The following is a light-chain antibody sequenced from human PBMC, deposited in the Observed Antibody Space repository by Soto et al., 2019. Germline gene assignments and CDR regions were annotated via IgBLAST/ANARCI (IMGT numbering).Light chain of an antibody. V-gene: IGKV3-15*01. Sequence: EIVMTQSPATLSVSPGERATRSCRPSQSVSSNLAWYQQKPGQTPKLLIYVASTSATGIPARFSGSGSGTEFTLTISSLQSEDFAVYYCQQYNVWPLTFGGGTKVEF. CDR2: VAS. CDR1: QSVSSN. CDR3: QQYNVWPLT. J-gene: IGKJ4*01.